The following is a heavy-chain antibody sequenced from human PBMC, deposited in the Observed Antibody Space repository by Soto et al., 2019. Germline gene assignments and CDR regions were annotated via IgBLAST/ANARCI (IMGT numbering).Heavy chain of an antibody. CDR3: AKARAQYYDFWSGYPVDY. Sequence: GGSLRLSCAASGFTFSSYAMSWVRQAPGKGLEWVSAICGSGCSTYYADSVKGRFTISRDNSKNTLYLQMNSLRAEDTAVYYCAKARAQYYDFWSGYPVDYWGQGTLVTVSS. CDR1: GFTFSSYA. CDR2: ICGSGCST. D-gene: IGHD3-3*01. V-gene: IGHV3-23*01. J-gene: IGHJ4*02.